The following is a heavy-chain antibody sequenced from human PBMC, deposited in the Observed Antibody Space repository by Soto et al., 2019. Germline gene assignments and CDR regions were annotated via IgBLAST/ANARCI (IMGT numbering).Heavy chain of an antibody. J-gene: IGHJ6*02. V-gene: IGHV4-59*01. D-gene: IGHD3-10*01. CDR2: IYYSGST. Sequence: SETLSLTCTVSGGSISSYYWSWIRQPPGKGLEWIGYIYYSGSTNYNPSLKSRVTISVDTSKNQFPLKLSSVTAADTAVYYCARGQVGSGSYRYYYYGMDVWGQGTTVTVSS. CDR1: GGSISSYY. CDR3: ARGQVGSGSYRYYYYGMDV.